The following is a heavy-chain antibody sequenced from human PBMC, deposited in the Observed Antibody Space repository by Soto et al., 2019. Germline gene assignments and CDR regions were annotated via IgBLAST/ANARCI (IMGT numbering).Heavy chain of an antibody. D-gene: IGHD6-25*01. V-gene: IGHV1-69*13. Sequence: SVKVSCKASGVTFSSYAISWVRQAPGQGLEWMGGIIPIFGTANYAQKFQGRVTITADESTSTAYMELSSLRSEDTAVYYCAAQKAAATVLYYFDYWGQGTLVTVSS. CDR1: GVTFSSYA. J-gene: IGHJ4*02. CDR2: IIPIFGTA. CDR3: AAQKAAATVLYYFDY.